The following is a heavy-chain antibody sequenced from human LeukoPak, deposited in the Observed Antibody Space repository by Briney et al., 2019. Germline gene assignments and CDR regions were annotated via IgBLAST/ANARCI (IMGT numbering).Heavy chain of an antibody. CDR1: GGSISSSSYY. V-gene: IGHV4-39*01. CDR3: ARYGPQVLLWFGELLEYFDY. CDR2: IYYSGST. J-gene: IGHJ4*02. Sequence: PSETLSLTCTVSGGSISSSSYYWGWIRQPPGKGLEWIGSIYYSGSTYYNPSLKSRVTISVDTSKNQFSLKLSSVTAADTAVYYCARYGPQVLLWFGELLEYFDYWGQGTLVTVSS. D-gene: IGHD3-10*01.